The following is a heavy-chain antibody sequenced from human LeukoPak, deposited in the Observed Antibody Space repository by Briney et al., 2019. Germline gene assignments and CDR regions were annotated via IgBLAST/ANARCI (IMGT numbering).Heavy chain of an antibody. J-gene: IGHJ3*02. CDR3: TRLGSGVSRKDDAFDI. D-gene: IGHD6-19*01. Sequence: PGGSLRLSCAASGFTFSDYYMSWIRQAPGKGLEWVGRIKSKTDGGTTDYAAPVKGRFTISRDDSKNTLYLQMNSLKTEDTAVYYCTRLGSGVSRKDDAFDIWGQGTMVTVSS. CDR1: GFTFSDYY. V-gene: IGHV3-15*01. CDR2: IKSKTDGGTT.